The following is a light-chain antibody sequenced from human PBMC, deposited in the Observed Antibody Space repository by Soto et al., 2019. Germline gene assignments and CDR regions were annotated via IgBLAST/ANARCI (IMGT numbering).Light chain of an antibody. Sequence: DIQMTQSPSTLSASVGDRVTITCRASQSISSWLAWYQQKPGKAPKLLIYDASRLESGVPSRFSGSGAGTEFTLTISSLQPDDFATYYCQQYNSYSPFGGGTKVEIK. CDR3: QQYNSYSP. V-gene: IGKV1-5*01. CDR1: QSISSW. J-gene: IGKJ4*01. CDR2: DAS.